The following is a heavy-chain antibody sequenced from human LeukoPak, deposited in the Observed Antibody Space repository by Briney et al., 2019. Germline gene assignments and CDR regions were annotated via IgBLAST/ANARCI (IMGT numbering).Heavy chain of an antibody. Sequence: ASVKVSCKASGYTFTSYYMHWVRQGHGQGLEWMGIINPSGGSTSYAQKFQGRVTITRDTSTSTVYMELSSLRSEDTAVYYCARADRYTSGWPYFDYWGQGTLVTVSS. J-gene: IGHJ4*02. V-gene: IGHV1-46*01. CDR1: GYTFTSYY. CDR3: ARADRYTSGWPYFDY. CDR2: INPSGGST. D-gene: IGHD6-19*01.